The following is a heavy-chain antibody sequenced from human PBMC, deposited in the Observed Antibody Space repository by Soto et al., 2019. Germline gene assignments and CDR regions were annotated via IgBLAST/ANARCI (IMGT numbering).Heavy chain of an antibody. V-gene: IGHV3-74*01. J-gene: IGHJ3*02. Sequence: EVQLVESGGGLVQPGESLRLSCAASGFNFSPYWMHWVRQVPGKGLEWISHIGGGGSVTVYADSVKGRFTISSDDAKNTLYLQMTSLRSEDTAVYYCVRDRGFPDSFDSWGRGTKVTVSS. D-gene: IGHD3-10*01. CDR1: GFNFSPYW. CDR2: IGGGGSVT. CDR3: VRDRGFPDSFDS.